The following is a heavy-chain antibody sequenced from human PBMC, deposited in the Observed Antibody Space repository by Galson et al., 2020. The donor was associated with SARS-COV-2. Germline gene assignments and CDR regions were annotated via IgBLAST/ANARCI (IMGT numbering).Heavy chain of an antibody. CDR3: ARVGHSSYY. CDR1: GYSISSGYY. CDR2: IYHSGST. Sequence: SETLSLTCTVSGYSISSGYYWGWIRQPPGKGLEWIGSIYHSGSTYYNPSLKSRVTISVDTSKNQFSLKLSSVTAADTAVYYCARVGHSSYYWGQGTLVTVSS. V-gene: IGHV4-38-2*02. J-gene: IGHJ4*02.